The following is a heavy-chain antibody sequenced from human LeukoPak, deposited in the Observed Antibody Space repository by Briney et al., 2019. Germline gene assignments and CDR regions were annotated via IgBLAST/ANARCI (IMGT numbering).Heavy chain of an antibody. Sequence: GGSLRLSCGASGFSVSSKYMSWVRQAPGKGLEWVSVIFGGGSTYFADSVKGRFTTSRDNSKSTLYLQMNSLRAEDTAVYYCAKSGYNRFDYWGQGTLVTVSS. D-gene: IGHD5-24*01. V-gene: IGHV3-66*01. CDR3: AKSGYNRFDY. J-gene: IGHJ4*02. CDR1: GFSVSSKY. CDR2: IFGGGST.